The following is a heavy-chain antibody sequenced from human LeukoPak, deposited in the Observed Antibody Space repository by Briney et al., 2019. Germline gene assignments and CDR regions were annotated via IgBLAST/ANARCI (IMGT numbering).Heavy chain of an antibody. J-gene: IGHJ3*02. Sequence: SQTLSLTCDISGDSVSSNSAAWNWIRQSPLRGLEWLGRTYYRSKWYNDYAVSVKSRITINPDTSKNQFSLQLNSVTPEDTAVYYCARGKEPWWELIRRAFDIWGQGTMVTVSS. CDR2: TYYRSKWYN. CDR1: GDSVSSNSAA. CDR3: ARGKEPWWELIRRAFDI. D-gene: IGHD1-26*01. V-gene: IGHV6-1*01.